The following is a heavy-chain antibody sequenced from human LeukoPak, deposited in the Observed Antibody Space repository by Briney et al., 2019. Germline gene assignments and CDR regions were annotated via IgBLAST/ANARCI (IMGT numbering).Heavy chain of an antibody. J-gene: IGHJ6*03. D-gene: IGHD3-3*01. CDR1: GFTFSTYA. CDR2: IRNDGTNK. CDR3: AKSWSGYCHYYMDV. V-gene: IGHV3-30*02. Sequence: PGGSLRLSCATSGFTFSTYAMHWVRQAPGKGLEWVASIRNDGTNKNHVDSVKGRFTISRDNSKNTLFLQMDSLRPEDTAIYYCAKSWSGYCHYYMDVWGKGTTVTASS.